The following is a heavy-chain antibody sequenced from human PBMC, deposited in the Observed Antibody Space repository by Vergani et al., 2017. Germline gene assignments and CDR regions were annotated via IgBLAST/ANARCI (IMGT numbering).Heavy chain of an antibody. CDR2: IIPIFGTA. V-gene: IGHV1-69*01. J-gene: IGHJ6*03. CDR3: AGGQGNSPGGSGVFRPYYYYYYMDV. Sequence: QVQLVQSGAEVKKPGSSVKVSCKASGGTFSSYAISWVRQAPGQGLEWMGGIIPIFGTANYAQKFQGRVTITADESTSTAYMELSSLRSEDTAVYYCAGGQGNSPGGSGVFRPYYYYYYMDVWGKGTTVTVSS. CDR1: GGTFSSYA. D-gene: IGHD2-8*01.